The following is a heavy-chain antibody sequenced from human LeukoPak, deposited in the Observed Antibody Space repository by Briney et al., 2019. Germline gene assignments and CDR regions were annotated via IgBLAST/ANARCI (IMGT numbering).Heavy chain of an antibody. D-gene: IGHD2-15*01. CDR3: ARGGPYCSGGSCLDYFYYGLDV. CDR1: GYTFTVYY. J-gene: IGHJ6*02. Sequence: ASGKVSCKAAGYTFTVYYMRWVRLAPRQGLEWVGSINTNTGGTNYELKFQGSVTRTRDTATSTAFMELIRLRSDDTAVYYGARGGPYCSGGSCLDYFYYGLDVWGQGTTITVSS. CDR2: INTNTGGT. V-gene: IGHV1-2*02.